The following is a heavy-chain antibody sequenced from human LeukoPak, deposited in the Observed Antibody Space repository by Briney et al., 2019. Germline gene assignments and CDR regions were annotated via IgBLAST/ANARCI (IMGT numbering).Heavy chain of an antibody. Sequence: LGESLKISCKVSGYSFTTYWIGWVRQMPGQGLEWMGIIYPDDSNTIYGPSFQGQVTISADKSINTAYLEWSSLKASDTAMYYCARHVGPRLQFPPGLDYWGQGTLVTVSS. CDR2: IYPDDSNT. V-gene: IGHV5-51*01. CDR3: ARHVGPRLQFPPGLDY. D-gene: IGHD5-24*01. J-gene: IGHJ4*02. CDR1: GYSFTTYW.